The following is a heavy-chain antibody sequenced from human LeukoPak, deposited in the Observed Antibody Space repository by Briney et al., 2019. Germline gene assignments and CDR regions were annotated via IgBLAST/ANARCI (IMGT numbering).Heavy chain of an antibody. V-gene: IGHV1-69*04. J-gene: IGHJ5*02. CDR2: IIPMKGIT. CDR1: GYTFTSYG. Sequence: SVKVSCKASGYTFTSYGISWVRQAPGQGLEWMGRIIPMKGITNYAQKFQGRVTITADKSTNTAYMALSSLRSGDTAVYYCAREPTNYYGSGSYYQPWGQGTLVTVSS. D-gene: IGHD3-10*01. CDR3: AREPTNYYGSGSYYQP.